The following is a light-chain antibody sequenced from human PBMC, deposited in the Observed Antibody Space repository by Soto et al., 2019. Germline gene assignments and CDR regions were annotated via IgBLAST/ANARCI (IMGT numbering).Light chain of an antibody. J-gene: IGKJ2*01. V-gene: IGKV1-39*01. Sequence: DIQMTQSPSSLSASVGDRVTITCRASQNIRPSLNWYHQKPGKAPNLLIYVASNLQTGVPSRFSGSGSGTDFTLTISSLQPEDFGTYFCQQSYTSPYTFGQGTNLEIK. CDR2: VAS. CDR1: QNIRPS. CDR3: QQSYTSPYT.